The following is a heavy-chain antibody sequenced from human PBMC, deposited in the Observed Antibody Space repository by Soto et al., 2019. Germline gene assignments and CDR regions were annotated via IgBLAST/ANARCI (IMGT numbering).Heavy chain of an antibody. D-gene: IGHD3-22*01. J-gene: IGHJ4*02. Sequence: PGGSLRLSCAASGFTFSSYGMHWVRQAPGKGLEWVAVISYDGSNKYYADSVKGRFTISRDNSKNTLYLQMNSMRAEDTALYYCAKDDTERVYYDSSGYFDYWGQGTLVTVSS. CDR3: AKDDTERVYYDSSGYFDY. CDR2: ISYDGSNK. V-gene: IGHV3-30*18. CDR1: GFTFSSYG.